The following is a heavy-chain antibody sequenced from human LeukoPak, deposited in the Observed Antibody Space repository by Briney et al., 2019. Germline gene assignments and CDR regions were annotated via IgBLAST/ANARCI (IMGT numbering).Heavy chain of an antibody. V-gene: IGHV5-51*01. CDR3: ARRAGRRGSYEGFFDY. J-gene: IGHJ4*02. CDR2: IYPGDSDT. CDR1: GYSFTSYW. D-gene: IGHD1-26*01. Sequence: GESLKISCKGSGYSFTSYWIGWVRQMLGKGLGWMGIIYPGDSDTRYSPSFQGQVTISADKSISTAYLQWSSLKASDTAMYYCARRAGRRGSYEGFFDYWGQGTLVTVSS.